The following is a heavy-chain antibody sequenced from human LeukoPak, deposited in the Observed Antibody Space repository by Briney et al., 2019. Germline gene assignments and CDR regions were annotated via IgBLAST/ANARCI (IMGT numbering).Heavy chain of an antibody. CDR1: GGSISSGDYY. J-gene: IGHJ4*02. CDR3: ASVATLTLGEPCDY. V-gene: IGHV4-30-4*01. Sequence: SETLSLTCTVSGGSISSGDYYWSWIRQPPGKGLEWIGYIYYSGSTYYNPSLKSRVAISVDMSKNQFSLKLRSVTVADTAVYYCASVATLTLGEPCDYWGQGTLVTVSS. CDR2: IYYSGST. D-gene: IGHD3-10*01.